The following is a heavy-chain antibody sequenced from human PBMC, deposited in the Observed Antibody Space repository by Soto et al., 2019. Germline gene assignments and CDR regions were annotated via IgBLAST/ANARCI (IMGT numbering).Heavy chain of an antibody. J-gene: IGHJ4*02. CDR1: GFTFSSYA. CDR3: ARRGSGSYYDY. D-gene: IGHD1-26*01. Sequence: EVQLLESGGGLVQPGGSLRLSCAASGFTFSSYAMRWVRQAPVKGLEWVSAISGSGGGTYYADSVKGRFTISRDNSQNTLYLQMNSLRAADTAVYYCARRGSGSYYDYWGQGTLVTVSS. CDR2: ISGSGGGT. V-gene: IGHV3-23*01.